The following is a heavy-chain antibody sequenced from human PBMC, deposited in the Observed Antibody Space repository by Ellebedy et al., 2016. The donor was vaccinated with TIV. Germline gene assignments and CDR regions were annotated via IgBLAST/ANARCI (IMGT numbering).Heavy chain of an antibody. D-gene: IGHD1-26*01. CDR1: GFTFSHSA. J-gene: IGHJ5*02. Sequence: GGSLRLXXAASGFTFSHSAMSWVRQAPGKGLEWVSVISAGGGNTYYADSVKGRFTVSRDDSKNTVYLPMDSLRAEDTALYYCAKVALGYSGWDWFDPWGQGTLVTVSS. CDR2: ISAGGGNT. CDR3: AKVALGYSGWDWFDP. V-gene: IGHV3-23*01.